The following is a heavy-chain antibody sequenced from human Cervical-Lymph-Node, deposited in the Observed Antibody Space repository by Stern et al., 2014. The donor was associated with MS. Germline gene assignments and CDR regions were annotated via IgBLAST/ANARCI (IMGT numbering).Heavy chain of an antibody. CDR2: IYYSGST. V-gene: IGHV4-59*08. Sequence: VQLVESGPGLVKPSETLSLTCTVSGGSISSYYWSWIRQPPGKGLEWIGYIYYSGSTNYNPSLKSRVTISVDTSKNQFSLKLSSGTAADTAVYYCARRTTVVTPEDYWGQGTLVTVSS. CDR3: ARRTTVVTPEDY. D-gene: IGHD4-23*01. J-gene: IGHJ4*02. CDR1: GGSISSYY.